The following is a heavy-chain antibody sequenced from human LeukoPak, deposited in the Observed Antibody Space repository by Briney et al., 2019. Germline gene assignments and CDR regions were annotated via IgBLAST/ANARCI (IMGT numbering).Heavy chain of an antibody. CDR2: IWYDGSNK. Sequence: GGSLRLSCAASGFTFTSYGMHWVRQAPVKGLEWVAFIWYDGSNKYYADSVKGRFTISRDNSKNTLYLQMNSLRAEDTAVYYCARDRETSCRQIDYWGQGTLVTVSS. J-gene: IGHJ4*02. D-gene: IGHD2-2*01. CDR1: GFTFTSYG. V-gene: IGHV3-33*01. CDR3: ARDRETSCRQIDY.